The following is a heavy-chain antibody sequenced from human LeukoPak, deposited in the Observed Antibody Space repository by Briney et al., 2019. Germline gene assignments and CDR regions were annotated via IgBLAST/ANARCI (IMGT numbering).Heavy chain of an antibody. CDR3: ARARYADY. V-gene: IGHV3-7*01. CDR2: IKQDGSEK. Sequence: PGGSLRLSCAASGFTGSNNYVSWVRQAPGKGLEWVANIKQDGSEKYYVDSVKGRFTISRDNAKNSLYLQMNSLRAEDTAVYYCARARYADYWGQGTLVTVSS. D-gene: IGHD3-9*01. CDR1: GFTGSNNY. J-gene: IGHJ4*02.